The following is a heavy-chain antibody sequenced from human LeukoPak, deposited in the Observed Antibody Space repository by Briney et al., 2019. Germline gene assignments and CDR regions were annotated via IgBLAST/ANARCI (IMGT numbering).Heavy chain of an antibody. V-gene: IGHV4-59*08. CDR2: IYYSGST. J-gene: IGHJ5*02. D-gene: IGHD4-17*01. CDR1: VGSISGYY. CDR3: ARGHGDYSNWFDP. Sequence: PSETLSLTCTVSVGSISGYYWSWIRQPPGKGLEWIGYIYYSGSTNYNPSLKSRVNISVDTSKNQFSLKLSSVTAADTAVYYCARGHGDYSNWFDPWGQGTLVTVSS.